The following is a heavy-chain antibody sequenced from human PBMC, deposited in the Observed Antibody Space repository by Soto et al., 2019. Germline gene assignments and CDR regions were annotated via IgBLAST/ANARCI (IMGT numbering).Heavy chain of an antibody. D-gene: IGHD4-17*01. CDR3: ARRSGYGDYVYFDY. Sequence: ASVKVSCKASGGTFSSYAISWVRQAPGQGLEWMGGIIPIFGTANYAQKFQGRVTITADKSTSTAYMELSSLRSEDTAVYYCARRSGYGDYVYFDYWGQGTLVTVYS. V-gene: IGHV1-69*06. J-gene: IGHJ4*02. CDR1: GGTFSSYA. CDR2: IIPIFGTA.